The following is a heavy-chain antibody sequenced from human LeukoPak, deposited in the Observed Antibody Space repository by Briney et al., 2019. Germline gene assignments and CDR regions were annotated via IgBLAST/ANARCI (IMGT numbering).Heavy chain of an antibody. CDR3: ARGKYSSGWADY. Sequence: EGSLRLSCAASGFTFSSYTMIWVRQAPGKGLEWVSAISSSGTSIYYTDSVKGRFTISRDNAKSSLYLQVDSLRAEDTAVYYCARGKYSSGWADYWGQGTLVTVSS. CDR1: GFTFSSYT. V-gene: IGHV3-21*01. D-gene: IGHD6-19*01. CDR2: ISSSGTSI. J-gene: IGHJ4*02.